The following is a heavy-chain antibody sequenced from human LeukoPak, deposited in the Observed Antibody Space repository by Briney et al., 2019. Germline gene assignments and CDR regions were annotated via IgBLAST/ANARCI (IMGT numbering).Heavy chain of an antibody. CDR1: GFTFSSYA. J-gene: IGHJ4*02. Sequence: GGSLRLSCAASGFTFSSYAMTWVRQAPGKGLEWVSAISGSGGSTYYADSVKGRFTISRDSSKNTLYLQMNSLRAEDTAVYYCAKEEGAHHGGSDYWGQGTLVTVSS. V-gene: IGHV3-23*01. CDR2: ISGSGGST. D-gene: IGHD2-15*01. CDR3: AKEEGAHHGGSDY.